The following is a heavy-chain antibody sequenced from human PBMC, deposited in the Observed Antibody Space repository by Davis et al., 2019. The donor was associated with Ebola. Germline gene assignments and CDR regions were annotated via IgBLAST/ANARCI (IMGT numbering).Heavy chain of an antibody. CDR1: GFTFSSYG. CDR2: ISYGGSNK. V-gene: IGHV3-30*03. D-gene: IGHD6-19*01. J-gene: IGHJ4*02. CDR3: ATTQWLREFDN. Sequence: GESLKISCAVTGFTFSSYGMHWVRQAPGKGLEWVAVISYGGSNKDYADSVKGRFTISRDNSKNTLYLEMNSLRVDDTAVYYCATTQWLREFDNWGQGTLVTVSS.